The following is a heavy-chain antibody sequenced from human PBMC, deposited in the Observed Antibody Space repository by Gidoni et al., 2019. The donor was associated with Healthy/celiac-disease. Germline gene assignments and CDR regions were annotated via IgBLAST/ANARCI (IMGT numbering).Heavy chain of an antibody. CDR2: ISGSGGST. J-gene: IGHJ3*02. V-gene: IGHV3-23*04. Sequence: EVQLVESGGGLVQPGGSLRLSCAASGFTFSSYAMSWVRQAPGKWLEWVSAISGSGGSTYYADSVKGRFTISRDNSKNTLYLQMNSLRAEDTAVYYCAKDRVDVVVVAATPLDAFDIWGQGTMVTVSS. D-gene: IGHD2-15*01. CDR1: GFTFSSYA. CDR3: AKDRVDVVVVAATPLDAFDI.